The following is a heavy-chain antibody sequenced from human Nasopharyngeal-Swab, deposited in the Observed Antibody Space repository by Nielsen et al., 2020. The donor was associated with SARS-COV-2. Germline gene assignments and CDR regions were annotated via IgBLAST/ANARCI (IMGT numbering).Heavy chain of an antibody. J-gene: IGHJ4*02. D-gene: IGHD5-18*01. V-gene: IGHV4-34*01. CDR2: INHSGST. CDR1: GWSFSGYS. Sequence: GSLRLSCAVYGWSFSGYSWSWIRQPPGKGLEWIGEINHSGSTNYNPSLKSRVTISVDTSKNQFSLKLNSVTAADTAVYYCARGGGYSFGSTEGFDYWGQGTLVTVSS. CDR3: ARGGGYSFGSTEGFDY.